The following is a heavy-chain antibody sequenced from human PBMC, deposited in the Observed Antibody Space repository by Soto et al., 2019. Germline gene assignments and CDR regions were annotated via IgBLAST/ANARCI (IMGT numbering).Heavy chain of an antibody. J-gene: IGHJ4*02. V-gene: IGHV4-39*01. Sequence: PSETLSLTCTVSSASISSTNYTWGWIRQPPGKGLEWIGNIYYSGSTYYNPSLKSRVTISVDTSKNQFSLKLSSVTAADTAVYYCMLGSGWKDFDYWGQGTLVTVSS. CDR3: MLGSGWKDFDY. D-gene: IGHD3-22*01. CDR2: IYYSGST. CDR1: SASISSTNYT.